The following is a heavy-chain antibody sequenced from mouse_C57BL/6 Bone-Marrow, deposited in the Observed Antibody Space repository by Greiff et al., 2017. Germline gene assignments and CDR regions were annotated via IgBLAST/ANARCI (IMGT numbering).Heavy chain of an antibody. CDR3: TRSSWPGRDY. Sequence: EVHVVESGAGLVKPGGSLKLSCAASGFTFSSYAMSWVRQTPEQRLEWVAYISSGGDYIYYADTVKGRFTMPRDNARNTLYLQMSSLKSEDTAMYYCTRSSWPGRDYWGQGTTLTVSS. D-gene: IGHD3-1*01. J-gene: IGHJ2*01. CDR2: ISSGGDYI. CDR1: GFTFSSYA. V-gene: IGHV5-9-1*02.